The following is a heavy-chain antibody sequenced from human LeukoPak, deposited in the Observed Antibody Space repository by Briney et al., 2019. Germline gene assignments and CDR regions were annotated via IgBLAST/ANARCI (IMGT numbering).Heavy chain of an antibody. D-gene: IGHD1-14*01. Sequence: SETPSLPCTVSGGSISSSSYYWGWIRQPPGKGPEWIGSIYYSGNTYYNASLKSRVTISGDTSKNQFSLKLISVTAADTAVYYCATPGLARDYWGQGTLVTVSS. CDR1: GGSISSSSYY. V-gene: IGHV4-39*05. CDR3: ATPGLARDY. J-gene: IGHJ4*02. CDR2: IYYSGNT.